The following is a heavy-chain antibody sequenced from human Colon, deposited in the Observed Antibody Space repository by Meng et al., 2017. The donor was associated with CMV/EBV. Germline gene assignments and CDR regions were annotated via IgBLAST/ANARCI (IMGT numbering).Heavy chain of an antibody. J-gene: IGHJ6*02. CDR2: VDYGGAT. CDR3: ARDRQRPGYFDSRLYGLDV. CDR1: GGSIKSSPYY. V-gene: IGHV4-39*07. D-gene: IGHD3-22*01. Sequence: GSLRLSCTVSGGSIKSSPYYWGWIRQSPGKGLEWIGSVDYGGATYHNPSLKSRVTITVDTSTNQFSLQLTSVTAADTAIYYCARDRQRPGYFDSRLYGLDVWGQGTTVTVSS.